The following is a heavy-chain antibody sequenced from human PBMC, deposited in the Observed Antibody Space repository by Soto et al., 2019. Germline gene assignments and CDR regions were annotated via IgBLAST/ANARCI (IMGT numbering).Heavy chain of an antibody. CDR1: GGSISSSSYY. J-gene: IGHJ4*02. CDR2: IYYSGST. Sequence: VNPSETLYLTCTVSGGSISSSSYYWGWIRQPPGKGLEWIGSIYYSGSTYYNPSLKSRVTISVDTSKNQFSLKLSSVTAADTAVYYCARHPRYCSGGSCWYYFDYWGQGTLGTVSS. CDR3: ARHPRYCSGGSCWYYFDY. V-gene: IGHV4-39*01. D-gene: IGHD2-15*01.